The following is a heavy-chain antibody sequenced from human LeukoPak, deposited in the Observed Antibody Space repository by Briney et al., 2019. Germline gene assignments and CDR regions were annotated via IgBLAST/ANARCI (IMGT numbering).Heavy chain of an antibody. CDR2: IWFDGSYI. D-gene: IGHD6-13*01. J-gene: IGHJ4*02. CDR1: GFKFSNYG. CDR3: AKVVQYTASTGTGLDY. V-gene: IGHV3-33*06. Sequence: LSGRSLRLSCAASGFKFSNYGMHWVRQAPGKGLDWVAVIWFDGSYIYYGDSVRGRFTISRDNSKNTPYLQMNSLRAEDTAIYYCAKVVQYTASTGTGLDYWGQGTLVTVSS.